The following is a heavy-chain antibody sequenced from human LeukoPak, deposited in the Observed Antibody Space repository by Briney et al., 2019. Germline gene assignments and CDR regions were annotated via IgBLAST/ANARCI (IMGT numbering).Heavy chain of an antibody. CDR3: AKDQAPRAARVVYFDY. CDR2: ISDGGVRT. D-gene: IGHD2-8*02. Sequence: GGSLRLSCVASGFISSDYAMGWVRQAPGKRLEWVSGISDGGVRTYYADSVKGRFTISRDNSKNTLFLHMDSLRVEDTAVYYCAKDQAPRAARVVYFDYWGQGNLVTVSS. V-gene: IGHV3-23*01. CDR1: GFISSDYA. J-gene: IGHJ4*02.